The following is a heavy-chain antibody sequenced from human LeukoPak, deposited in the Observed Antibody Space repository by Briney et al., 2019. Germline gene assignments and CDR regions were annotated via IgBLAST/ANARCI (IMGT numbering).Heavy chain of an antibody. CDR3: ARVYYYDSSGYDLDAFDI. J-gene: IGHJ3*02. D-gene: IGHD3-22*01. V-gene: IGHV4-38-2*02. Sequence: SETLSLTCTVSGYSISSSYYWGWIRQPPGKGLEWIGSIYYSGSTYYNPSLKSRVTISVDTSKNQFSLKLSSVTAADTAVYYCARVYYYDSSGYDLDAFDIWGQGTMVTVSS. CDR2: IYYSGST. CDR1: GYSISSSYY.